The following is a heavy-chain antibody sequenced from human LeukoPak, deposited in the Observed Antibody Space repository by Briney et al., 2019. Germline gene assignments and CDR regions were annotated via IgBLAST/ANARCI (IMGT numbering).Heavy chain of an antibody. J-gene: IGHJ4*02. CDR3: ATERPGSRVLDY. CDR2: IYSSDYR. V-gene: IGHV3-66*01. CDR1: GRIVSSNH. Sequence: GGSLRLSCAASGRIVSSNHMNRVRQAPRKKLEWGSIIYSSDYRYYADSVKGRFTISRDNSKNTLYLQMNSLRVEDTAVYYCATERPGSRVLDYWGQGNVVTVSS. D-gene: IGHD3-10*01.